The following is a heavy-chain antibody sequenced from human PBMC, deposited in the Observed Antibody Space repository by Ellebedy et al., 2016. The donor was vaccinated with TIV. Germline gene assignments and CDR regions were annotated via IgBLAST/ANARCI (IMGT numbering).Heavy chain of an antibody. D-gene: IGHD1-1*01. CDR3: ATTARRKGQLERRWEIDY. Sequence: GGSLRLSXAASGFTFSSYWMSWVRQAPGKGLEWVANIKQDGSEKYYVDSVKGRFTISRDNAKNSLYLQMNSLRAEDTAVYYCATTARRKGQLERRWEIDYWGQGTLVTVSS. CDR1: GFTFSSYW. V-gene: IGHV3-7*03. CDR2: IKQDGSEK. J-gene: IGHJ4*02.